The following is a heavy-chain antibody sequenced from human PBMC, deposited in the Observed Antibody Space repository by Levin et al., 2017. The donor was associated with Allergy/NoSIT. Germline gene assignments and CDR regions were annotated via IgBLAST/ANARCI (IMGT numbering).Heavy chain of an antibody. CDR2: IWYDGSNQ. V-gene: IGHV3-33*01. Sequence: PGGSLRLSCAASGFAFSTYGMHWVRQAPGKGLEWVAVIWYDGSNQYYADSVKGRFTISRDNSKNTLYLQMNSLRAEDTAVYYCARGRFEWEPDSWGQGTLVTVSS. CDR3: ARGRFEWEPDS. J-gene: IGHJ5*01. CDR1: GFAFSTYG. D-gene: IGHD1-26*01.